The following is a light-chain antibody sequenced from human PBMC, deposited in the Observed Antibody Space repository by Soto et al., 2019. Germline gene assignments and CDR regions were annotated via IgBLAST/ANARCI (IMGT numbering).Light chain of an antibody. CDR1: QGISSY. V-gene: IGKV1-8*01. CDR3: QQYYRYPYT. Sequence: AIRMTQAPSALSASTGDRVTITCRASQGISSYLAWYQQKPGKAPKLLIYAASTLQSGVLSRFSGSGSGTDFTLTISCLQAEDFATYYCQQYYRYPYTFGQGTKLEIK. J-gene: IGKJ2*01. CDR2: AAS.